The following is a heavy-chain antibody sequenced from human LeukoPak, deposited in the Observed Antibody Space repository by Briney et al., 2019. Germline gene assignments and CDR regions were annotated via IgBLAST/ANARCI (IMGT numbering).Heavy chain of an antibody. Sequence: PGGSLRLSCAASGFAFSSYEMNWVRQAPGEGLEWVSYISSSGSTIFYADSVKGRFTISRDNAKNSLYLQMNSLRAEDTAVYYCASLGITIFGVELNWFDPWGRGTLVTVSS. J-gene: IGHJ5*02. D-gene: IGHD3-3*01. CDR2: ISSSGSTI. CDR1: GFAFSSYE. V-gene: IGHV3-48*03. CDR3: ASLGITIFGVELNWFDP.